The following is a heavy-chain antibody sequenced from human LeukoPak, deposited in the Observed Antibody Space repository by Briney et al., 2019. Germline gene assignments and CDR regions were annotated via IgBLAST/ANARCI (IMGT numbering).Heavy chain of an antibody. CDR3: ARTGYGDHAWYLQH. J-gene: IGHJ1*01. CDR2: MNPNSGNT. D-gene: IGHD4-17*01. Sequence: ASVKVSCKASGYTFTSYDINWVRQATGQGLEWMGWMNPNSGNTGYAQKFQGGVTMTWNTSISTAYMELSSLRSEDTAVYYCARTGYGDHAWYLQHWGQGTLLTVSS. CDR1: GYTFTSYD. V-gene: IGHV1-8*01.